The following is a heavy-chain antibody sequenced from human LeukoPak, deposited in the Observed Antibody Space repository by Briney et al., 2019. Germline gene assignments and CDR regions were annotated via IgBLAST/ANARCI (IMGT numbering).Heavy chain of an antibody. V-gene: IGHV3-23*01. J-gene: IGHJ5*02. D-gene: IGHD4/OR15-4a*01. Sequence: GGPLRLSCAASGFTFINFVMSGVGRVPGKGLQWVAAIGGSGGSTYYADSVKGRFTISRDNSKNTLYLQMNSLRADDTAVYYCAKGRLWPDWFDPWGQGTLVTVSS. CDR3: AKGRLWPDWFDP. CDR1: GFTFINFV. CDR2: IGGSGGST.